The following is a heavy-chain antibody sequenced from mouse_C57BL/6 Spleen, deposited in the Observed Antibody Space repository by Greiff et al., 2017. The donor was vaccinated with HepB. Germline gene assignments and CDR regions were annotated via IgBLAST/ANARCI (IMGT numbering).Heavy chain of an antibody. CDR1: GYTFTDYY. CDR3: ARRGLGRVGYFDV. Sequence: EVQLQQSGPVLVKPGASVKMSCKASGYTFTDYYMNWVKQSHGKSLEWIGVINPYNGGTSYNQKFKGKATLTVDKSSSTAYMELNSLTSEDSAVYYCARRGLGRVGYFDVWGTGTTVTVSS. V-gene: IGHV1-19*01. D-gene: IGHD4-1*01. J-gene: IGHJ1*03. CDR2: INPYNGGT.